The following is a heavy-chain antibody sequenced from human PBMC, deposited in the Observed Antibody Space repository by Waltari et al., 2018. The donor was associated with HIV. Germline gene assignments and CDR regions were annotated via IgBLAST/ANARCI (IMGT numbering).Heavy chain of an antibody. CDR3: ASRGVWCSAISCYGL. CDR1: GFTFIYDN. CDR2: ISTTGSAI. J-gene: IGHJ4*01. D-gene: IGHD2-15*01. V-gene: IGHV3-11*01. Sequence: QVQLVESGGNLFNPGGSLRLSCAASGFTFIYDNMSWIRQAPGKGLEWISYISTTGSAIYYADSVKGRFTISRDNSKNSLYLQMNNLRAEDTAVYFCASRGVWCSAISCYGLWGHGTLVTVSS.